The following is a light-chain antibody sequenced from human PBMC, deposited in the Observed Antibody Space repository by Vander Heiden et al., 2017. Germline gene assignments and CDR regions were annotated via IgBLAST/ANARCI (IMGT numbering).Light chain of an antibody. V-gene: IGKV3-11*01. CDR3: QQRSNWPIT. CDR1: QSVSSY. CDR2: DAS. J-gene: IGKJ5*01. Sequence: EIVLTQSPATLSLSPGERATLSCRASQSVSSYLAWFQQKPGQAPRLLIYDASNRATGIPARFNGSGSGTDFTLTLSSLEPEDFAVYYCQQRSNWPITFGQGTLMEIK.